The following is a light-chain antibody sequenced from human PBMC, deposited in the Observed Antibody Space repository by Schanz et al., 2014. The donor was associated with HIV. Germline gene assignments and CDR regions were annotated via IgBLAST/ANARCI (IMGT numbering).Light chain of an antibody. CDR2: STN. V-gene: IGLV8-61*01. CDR3: MVYVGSGSVV. J-gene: IGLJ2*01. CDR1: SGSVSTRYY. Sequence: QTVVTQEPSFSVSPGGTVTLTCGLSSGSVSTRYYPSWYQQTPGQAPRTLIYSTNTRSSGVPDRFSGSILGDKAALTITGAQPEDESDYYCMVYVGSGSVVFGGGTKLTVL.